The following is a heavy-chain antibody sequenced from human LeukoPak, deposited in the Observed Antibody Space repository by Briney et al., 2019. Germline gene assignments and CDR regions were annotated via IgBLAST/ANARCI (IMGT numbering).Heavy chain of an antibody. J-gene: IGHJ1*01. Sequence: GGSLRLSCAASGFTFSSYSMNWVRQAPGKGLEWVSSISSSSSYIYYAGSVKGRFTISRDNAKNSLYLQMNSLRAEDTAVYYCARVSGGDGFQHWGQGTLVTVSS. CDR2: ISSSSSYI. V-gene: IGHV3-21*01. D-gene: IGHD2-21*01. CDR3: ARVSGGDGFQH. CDR1: GFTFSSYS.